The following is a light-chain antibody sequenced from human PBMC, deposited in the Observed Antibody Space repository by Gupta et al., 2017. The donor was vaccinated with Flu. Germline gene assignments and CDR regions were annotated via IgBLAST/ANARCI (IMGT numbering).Light chain of an antibody. CDR3: MQGAHWPWA. CDR2: QVS. V-gene: IGKV2-30*01. CDR1: QGLVYSDGNTY. Sequence: VVMTQLPLPLAVTFGQPSSSSCRSSQGLVYSDGNTYLHWIQRPGQSPRLLIYQVSYRDSGVPDRFSGSGSGTDFTLKISRVEAEDVGVYYCMQGAHWPWAFGQGTKLEIK. J-gene: IGKJ1*01.